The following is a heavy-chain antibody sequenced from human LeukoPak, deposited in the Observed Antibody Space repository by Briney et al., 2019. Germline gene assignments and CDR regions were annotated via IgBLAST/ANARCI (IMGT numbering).Heavy chain of an antibody. V-gene: IGHV3-30*04. J-gene: IGHJ4*02. CDR3: ARVLNVLLWFGELFPDY. CDR1: GFTFSSYA. CDR2: ISYDGSNK. D-gene: IGHD3-10*01. Sequence: PGRSLRLSCAASGFTFSSYAMHWVRQAPGKGLEWVAVISYDGSNKYYADPVKGRFTISRDNSKNTLYLQMNSLRAEDTAVYYCARVLNVLLWFGELFPDYWGQGTLVTVSS.